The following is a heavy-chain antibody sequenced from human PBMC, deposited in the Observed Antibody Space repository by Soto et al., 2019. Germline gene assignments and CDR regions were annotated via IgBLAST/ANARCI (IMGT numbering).Heavy chain of an antibody. D-gene: IGHD1-26*01. CDR3: ARDRSGSYFDF. Sequence: SGGSLRLSCAASGFTFSSYGMNWVRQAPGKGLEWLSYISYSSTTSFYGDSVKGRFTISRDNAKNSLYLQMSSLRDEDTGVYFCARDRSGSYFDFPGPGALVTVSS. CDR2: ISYSSTTS. J-gene: IGHJ4*02. V-gene: IGHV3-48*02. CDR1: GFTFSSYG.